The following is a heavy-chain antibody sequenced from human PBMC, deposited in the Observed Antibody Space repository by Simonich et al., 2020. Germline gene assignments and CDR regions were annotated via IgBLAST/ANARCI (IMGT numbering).Heavy chain of an antibody. CDR3: ARHDRWLQFYFDY. D-gene: IGHD5-12*01. V-gene: IGHV4-59*08. CDR2: IYYSGST. CDR1: GGSISSYY. Sequence: QVQLQESGPGLVKPSETLSLTCTVSGGSISSYYWSWIRQPPGKGLEWIGYIYYSGSTNYNPPRKSRVTISVDTSKNQFSLKLSSVTAADTAVYYCARHDRWLQFYFDYWGQGTLVTVSS. J-gene: IGHJ4*02.